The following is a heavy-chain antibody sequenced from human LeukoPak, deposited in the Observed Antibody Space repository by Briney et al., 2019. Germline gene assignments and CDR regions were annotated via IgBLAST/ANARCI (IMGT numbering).Heavy chain of an antibody. CDR2: ISYDGSNK. J-gene: IGHJ4*02. V-gene: IGHV3-33*01. CDR3: ARDIGYHDSSGYYQYYFDY. D-gene: IGHD3-22*01. Sequence: GGSLRLSCATSGFTFSSYGMHWVRQAPGKGLEWVAVISYDGSNKYYGDSVKGRFTISRDNSKNTLYLQMNSLRAEDTAVYHCARDIGYHDSSGYYQYYFDYWGQGTLVTVSS. CDR1: GFTFSSYG.